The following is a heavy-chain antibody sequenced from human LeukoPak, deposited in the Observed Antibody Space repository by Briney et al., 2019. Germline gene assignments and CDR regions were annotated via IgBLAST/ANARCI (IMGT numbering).Heavy chain of an antibody. Sequence: PGGTLRLSCAASGFTFSSYGMSWVRQAPGKGLEWVSGIRGNADTTYYADPVKGRFSIFRDNSKNMLYLQMNSLRVEDTAVYYCAKGHADSSGYYYFDSWGQGTLVTVPS. D-gene: IGHD3-22*01. J-gene: IGHJ4*02. CDR3: AKGHADSSGYYYFDS. CDR1: GFTFSSYG. CDR2: IRGNADTT. V-gene: IGHV3-23*01.